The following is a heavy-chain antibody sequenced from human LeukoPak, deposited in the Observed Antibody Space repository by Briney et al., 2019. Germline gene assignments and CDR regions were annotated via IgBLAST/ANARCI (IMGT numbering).Heavy chain of an antibody. Sequence: GGSLRLSCAASGFTFSNYVMSWVRQAPGKGLEWVSSISVSTYYADSVRGRFTISRDNSKNMLWLQMNSLRADDTALYYCAKDYYGSGRYSNNPFHIWGQGTLVAVSS. CDR3: AKDYYGSGRYSNNPFHI. J-gene: IGHJ3*02. D-gene: IGHD3-10*01. CDR1: GFTFSNYV. V-gene: IGHV3-23*01. CDR2: ISVST.